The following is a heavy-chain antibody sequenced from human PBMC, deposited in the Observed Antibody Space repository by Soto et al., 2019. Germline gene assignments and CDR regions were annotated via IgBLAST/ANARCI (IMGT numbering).Heavy chain of an antibody. Sequence: GGSLRLSCAASGFTFSSSSMTWVRQAPGKGLEWVSSISSSSSYIYYADSVKGRFTISRDNAKNSLYLQMNSLRAEDTAVYYCARDPPPLPSGGSCFDYWGQGT. CDR3: ARDPPPLPSGGSCFDY. V-gene: IGHV3-21*01. CDR1: GFTFSSSS. D-gene: IGHD2-15*01. J-gene: IGHJ4*02. CDR2: ISSSSSYI.